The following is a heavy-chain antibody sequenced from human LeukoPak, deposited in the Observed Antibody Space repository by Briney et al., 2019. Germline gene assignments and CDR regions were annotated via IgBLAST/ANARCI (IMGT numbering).Heavy chain of an antibody. CDR2: ISGSGGST. CDR3: EKMEMSSSSWFGI. V-gene: IGHV3-23*01. D-gene: IGHD6-13*01. CDR1: GFTFSSYA. J-gene: IGHJ4*02. Sequence: GGSLRLSCAASGFTFSSYAMSWVRQAPGKGLEWVSAISGSGGSTYYADSVKGRFTISRDNSKNTLYLQMNSLRAEDTAVYYCEKMEMSSSSWFGIWGQGTLVTVSS.